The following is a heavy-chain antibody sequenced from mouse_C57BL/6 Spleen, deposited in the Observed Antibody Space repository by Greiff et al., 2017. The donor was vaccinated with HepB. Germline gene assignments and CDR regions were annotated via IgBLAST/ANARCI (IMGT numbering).Heavy chain of an antibody. CDR3: AAGTGPWFAY. CDR1: GYTFTSYW. Sequence: QVQLKQPGAELVRPGTSVKLSCKASGYTFTSYWMHWVKQRPGQGLEWIGVIDPSDSYTNYNQKFKGKATLTVDTSSSTAYMQLSSLTSEDSAVYYCAAGTGPWFAYWGQGTLVTVSA. D-gene: IGHD3-3*01. J-gene: IGHJ3*01. CDR2: IDPSDSYT. V-gene: IGHV1-59*01.